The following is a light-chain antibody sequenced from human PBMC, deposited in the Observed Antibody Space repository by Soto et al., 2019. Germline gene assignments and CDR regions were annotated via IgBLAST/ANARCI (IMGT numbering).Light chain of an antibody. CDR3: QPYNNWQLT. V-gene: IGKV3-15*01. Sequence: EIVMTQSPATLSVSPGERATLSCRASHRVSSYLAWYQQKPGQAPRLLIYATSTRATGIPARFSGSGSGTEFTLTISSLQYEDFEVYYCQPYNNWQLTLGGGTKADIK. J-gene: IGKJ4*01. CDR1: HRVSSY. CDR2: ATS.